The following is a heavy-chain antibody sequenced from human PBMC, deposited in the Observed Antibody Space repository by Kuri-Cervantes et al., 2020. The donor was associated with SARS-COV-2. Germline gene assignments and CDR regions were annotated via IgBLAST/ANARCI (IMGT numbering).Heavy chain of an antibody. CDR2: INPNSGGT. J-gene: IGHJ5*02. Sequence: ASVKVSCKASGYTSTGYYMHWVRQAPGQGLEWMGWINPNSGGTNYAQKFQGWVTMTRDTSISTAYMELSRLRSDDTAVYYCARGSGVPAAMVWFDPWGQGTLVTVSS. CDR1: GYTSTGYY. D-gene: IGHD2-2*01. CDR3: ARGSGVPAAMVWFDP. V-gene: IGHV1-2*04.